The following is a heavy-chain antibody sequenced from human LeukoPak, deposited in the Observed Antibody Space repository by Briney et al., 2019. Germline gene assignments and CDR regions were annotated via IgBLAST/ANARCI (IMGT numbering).Heavy chain of an antibody. D-gene: IGHD3-16*01. J-gene: IGHJ6*02. CDR2: LIPILGIA. CDR1: GGTFSSYA. CDR3: ARDAPLLGSDYYYGMDV. Sequence: SVRVSCKASGGTFSSYAISWVRQAPGQGLEWMGRLIPILGIANYAQKFQGRVTIAADKSTSTAYMELSSLRSEDTAVYYCARDAPLLGSDYYYGMDVWGQGTTVTVSS. V-gene: IGHV1-69*04.